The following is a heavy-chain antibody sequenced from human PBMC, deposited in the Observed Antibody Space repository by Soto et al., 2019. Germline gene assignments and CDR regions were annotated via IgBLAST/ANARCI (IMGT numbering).Heavy chain of an antibody. CDR3: ARDRRGVGAPMVYYGMDV. D-gene: IGHD1-26*01. J-gene: IGHJ6*02. Sequence: PSETLSLTCTVSGGSISSGGYYWSWIRQHPGKGLEWIGYIYYSWCTYYNSSLKSRVTISVDTSKNQFSLKLSSVTAADTAVYYCARDRRGVGAPMVYYGMDVWGQGTTVTVSS. CDR2: IYYSWCT. CDR1: GGSISSGGYY. V-gene: IGHV4-31*03.